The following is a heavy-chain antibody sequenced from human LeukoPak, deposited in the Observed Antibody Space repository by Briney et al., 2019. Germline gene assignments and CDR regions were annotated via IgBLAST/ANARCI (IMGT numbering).Heavy chain of an antibody. D-gene: IGHD6-19*01. V-gene: IGHV4-39*07. CDR2: IYYSGST. J-gene: IGHJ3*02. CDR3: ARGAVAGQGAFDI. CDR1: GGSISSSSYY. Sequence: PSETLSLTCTVSGGSISSSSYYWGWIRQPPGKGLEWIGSIYYSGSTYYNPSLKSRVTISVDTSKNQFSLKLSSVTAADTAVYYCARGAVAGQGAFDIWGQGTMVTVSS.